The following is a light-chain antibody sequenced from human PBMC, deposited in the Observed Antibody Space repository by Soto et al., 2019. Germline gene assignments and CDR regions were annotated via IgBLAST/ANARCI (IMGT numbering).Light chain of an antibody. J-gene: IGLJ1*01. CDR3: ETWDSNTRV. Sequence: QLVLTQSSSASASLGSSVKLTCTLSSGHSSYIIAWHQQQPGKAPRYLMKLVGSGSYNKGSGVPDRFSGSSSGADRYLTISNLQFEDEADYYCETWDSNTRVFGTGTKLTVL. CDR2: LVGSGSY. V-gene: IGLV4-60*02. CDR1: SGHSSYI.